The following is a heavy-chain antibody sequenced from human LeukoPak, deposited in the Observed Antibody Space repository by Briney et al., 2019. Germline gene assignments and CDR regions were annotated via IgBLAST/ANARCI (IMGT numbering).Heavy chain of an antibody. CDR3: AKAMSYSSSTVADH. D-gene: IGHD6-6*01. Sequence: GGSLRLSCAASGFTFDDYAMHWVRQTPGKGLEWVSGISWNSGNIGYADSVKGRFIISRDSAKSSLYLQMNSLRPEDTALYYCAKAMSYSSSTVADHWGLGTLVTVSS. CDR1: GFTFDDYA. V-gene: IGHV3-9*01. J-gene: IGHJ4*02. CDR2: ISWNSGNI.